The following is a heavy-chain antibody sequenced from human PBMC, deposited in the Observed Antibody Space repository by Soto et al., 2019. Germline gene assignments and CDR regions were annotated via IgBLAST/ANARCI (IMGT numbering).Heavy chain of an antibody. V-gene: IGHV1-18*01. CDR2: ISGYNGKT. CDR3: ARVQLESFIVVVPKGDF. CDR1: GYTFTIFG. D-gene: IGHD2-2*01. J-gene: IGHJ4*02. Sequence: ASVKVSCKASGYTFTIFGISWVRQAPGQGLEWMGWISGYNGKTNYAQKLQGRVTMTTDTSTSTAYMELRSLTSDDTAVYYCARVQLESFIVVVPKGDFWGQGTPVPVYS.